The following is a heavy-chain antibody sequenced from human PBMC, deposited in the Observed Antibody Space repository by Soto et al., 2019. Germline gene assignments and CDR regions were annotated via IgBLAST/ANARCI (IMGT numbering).Heavy chain of an antibody. CDR1: GGTFSSYA. CDR2: IIPIFGTA. D-gene: IGHD1-26*01. Sequence: GASVKVSCKASGGTFSSYAISWVRQAPGQGLEWMGGIIPIFGTANYAQKFQGRVTITADESTSTAYMELSSLRSEDTAVYYCARGGYSGSSYYYGMDVWGQGTTVTVSS. V-gene: IGHV1-69*13. CDR3: ARGGYSGSSYYYGMDV. J-gene: IGHJ6*02.